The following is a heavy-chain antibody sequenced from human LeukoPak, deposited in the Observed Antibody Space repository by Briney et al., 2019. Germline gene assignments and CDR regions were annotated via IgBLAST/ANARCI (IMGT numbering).Heavy chain of an antibody. D-gene: IGHD3-10*01. J-gene: IGHJ4*02. CDR1: GFSFSSYT. V-gene: IGHV3-23*01. CDR3: RYYYGSGSYSKDY. CDR2: ISGSGGST. Sequence: PGGSLRLSCAVSGFSFSSYTMSWVRQAPGKGLEWVSAISGSGGSTYYADCEKGRFTISRDNSKNTLYLQMNSLKTEDTAVYYCRYYYGSGSYSKDYWGQGTLVTVSS.